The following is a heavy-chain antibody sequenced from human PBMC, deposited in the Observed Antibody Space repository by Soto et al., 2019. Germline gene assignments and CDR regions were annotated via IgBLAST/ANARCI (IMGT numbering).Heavy chain of an antibody. CDR2: IWYDGSNK. CDR3: ARGRDTARYADY. Sequence: QVHLVESGGGVVQPGRSLRLSCAASGFTFSTYAMEWVRQAPGKGLEWVSLIWYDGSNKYYADSVKGRFTISRDNSKNTLYLQMNRLSANDTAVYYCARGRDTARYADYWGQGTLVTVSS. V-gene: IGHV3-33*01. CDR1: GFTFSTYA. D-gene: IGHD5-12*01. J-gene: IGHJ4*02.